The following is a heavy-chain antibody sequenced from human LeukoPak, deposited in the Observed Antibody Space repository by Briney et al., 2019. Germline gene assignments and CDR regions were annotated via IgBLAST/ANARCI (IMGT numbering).Heavy chain of an antibody. D-gene: IGHD6-13*01. V-gene: IGHV4-39*07. Sequence: ASETLSLTCTVSGGSISSSSYYWGWIRQPPGKGLEWIGSIYYSGSTNYNPSLKSRVTISVDTSKNQFSLKLSSVTAADTAVYYCAREVPPNLQYSSSWYGGSYYYYYMDVWGKGTTVTVSS. CDR1: GGSISSSSYY. CDR2: IYYSGST. J-gene: IGHJ6*03. CDR3: AREVPPNLQYSSSWYGGSYYYYYMDV.